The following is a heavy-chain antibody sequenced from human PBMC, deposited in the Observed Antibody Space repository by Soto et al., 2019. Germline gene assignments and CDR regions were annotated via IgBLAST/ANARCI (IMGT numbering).Heavy chain of an antibody. CDR2: ISYDGSNK. J-gene: IGHJ4*02. V-gene: IGHV3-30*18. CDR3: AKVNEALAYDY. Sequence: PGGSLRLSCAASGFTFSSYGMHWVRQAPGKGLEWVAVISYDGSNKYYADSVKGRFTISRDNSKNTLYLQMNSLRAEDTAVYYCAKVNEALAYDYWGKGTLVTVSS. D-gene: IGHD2-21*01. CDR1: GFTFSSYG.